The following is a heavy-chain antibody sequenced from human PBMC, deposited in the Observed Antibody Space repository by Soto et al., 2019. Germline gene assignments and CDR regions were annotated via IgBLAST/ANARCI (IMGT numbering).Heavy chain of an antibody. CDR1: GFTFSSYG. CDR2: ISYDGSNK. D-gene: IGHD5-12*01. CDR3: AKGPRVEMATIIVGSLDY. Sequence: SLRLSCAASGFTFSSYGMHWVRQAPGKGLEWVAVISYDGSNKYYADSVKGRFTIPRDNSKNTLYLQMNSLRAEDTAVYYCAKGPRVEMATIIVGSLDYWGQGTLVTVSS. V-gene: IGHV3-30*18. J-gene: IGHJ4*02.